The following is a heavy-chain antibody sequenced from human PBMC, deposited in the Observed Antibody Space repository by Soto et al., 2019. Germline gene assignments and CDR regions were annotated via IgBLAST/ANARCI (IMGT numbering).Heavy chain of an antibody. J-gene: IGHJ4*02. CDR2: IRSNTYGGTT. CDR1: GGSISSYY. D-gene: IGHD6-6*01. Sequence: LSLTCTVSGGSISSYYWSWIRQAPGKGLEWIGYIRSNTYGGTTEYAASVKGRFTISRDDSKRVAHLQMNSLETEDTAVYFCARRKYLDYWGQGTLVTVSS. CDR3: ARRKYLDY. V-gene: IGHV3-49*03.